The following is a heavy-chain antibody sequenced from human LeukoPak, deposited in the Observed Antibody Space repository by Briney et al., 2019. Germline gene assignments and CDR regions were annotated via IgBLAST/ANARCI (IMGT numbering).Heavy chain of an antibody. Sequence: SETLSLTCTVSGASISSYYWSWIRQPAGKGLEWIGRIHTSGSTNYNPSLKSRVTMSVDTSKNQFSLKLSSVTAADTAVYYCARYYYGSGSYYYFDYWGQGTLVTVSS. CDR2: IHTSGST. CDR3: ARYYYGSGSYYYFDY. D-gene: IGHD3-10*01. V-gene: IGHV4-4*07. CDR1: GASISSYY. J-gene: IGHJ4*02.